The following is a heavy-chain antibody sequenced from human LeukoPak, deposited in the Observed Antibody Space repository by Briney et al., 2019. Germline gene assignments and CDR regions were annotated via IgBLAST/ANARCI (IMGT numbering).Heavy chain of an antibody. CDR1: GFTFSNAW. J-gene: IGHJ4*02. V-gene: IGHV3-15*01. D-gene: IGHD2-2*01. CDR3: TTDYQQLWFIY. CDR2: IKSKTDGGTT. Sequence: GGSLRLSCAASGFTFSNAWMSWVRQAPGKGLEWVGRIKSKTDGGTTDYAAPVKGRFTISRDDSKNTLYLQMNSLKTEDAAVYYCTTDYQQLWFIYWGQGTLVTVSS.